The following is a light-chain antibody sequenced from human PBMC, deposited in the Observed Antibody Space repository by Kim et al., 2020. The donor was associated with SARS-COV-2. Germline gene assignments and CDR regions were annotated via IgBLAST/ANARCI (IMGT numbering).Light chain of an antibody. Sequence: QSALTQPASVSGSPGQSIAISCTGTSSDVGGYNYVSWYQQHPGKAPRLMIYDVSNRPSGVSDRFSGSKSGNTASLTISGLQAEDEGDYYCTSYTTIATWVFGGGTQLTVL. CDR2: DVS. V-gene: IGLV2-14*03. CDR3: TSYTTIATWV. J-gene: IGLJ3*02. CDR1: SSDVGGYNY.